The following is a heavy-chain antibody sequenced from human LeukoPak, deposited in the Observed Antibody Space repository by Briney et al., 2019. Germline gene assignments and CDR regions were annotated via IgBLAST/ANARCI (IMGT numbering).Heavy chain of an antibody. CDR3: ARHVVAAIQKRRWFDP. V-gene: IGHV4-34*01. CDR1: GGSFSGYY. D-gene: IGHD2-15*01. Sequence: PSETLSLTCAVYGGSFSGYYWSWIRQPPGKGLEWIGEINHSGSTNYNPSLKSRVTISVDTSKNQFSLKLSSVTAADTAVYYCARHVVAAIQKRRWFDPWGQGTLVTVSS. CDR2: INHSGST. J-gene: IGHJ5*02.